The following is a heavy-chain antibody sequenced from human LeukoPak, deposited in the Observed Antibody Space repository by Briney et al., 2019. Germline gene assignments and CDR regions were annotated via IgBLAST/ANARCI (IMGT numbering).Heavy chain of an antibody. J-gene: IGHJ1*01. V-gene: IGHV3-33*06. Sequence: GGSLRLSCAASGFTFSSYGMHGVRQAPGKGLEWVAVIWYDGSNKYYADSVKGRFTISRDNSKNTLYLQMNSLRAEDTAVYYCAKDQDYYDTSGYYYVGDFQHWGQGTLVTVSS. CDR1: GFTFSSYG. CDR3: AKDQDYYDTSGYYYVGDFQH. D-gene: IGHD3-22*01. CDR2: IWYDGSNK.